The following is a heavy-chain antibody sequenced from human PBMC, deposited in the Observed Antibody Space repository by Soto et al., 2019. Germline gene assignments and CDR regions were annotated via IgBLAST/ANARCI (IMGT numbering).Heavy chain of an antibody. CDR1: GFTFSSYA. J-gene: IGHJ4*02. V-gene: IGHV3-30-3*01. D-gene: IGHD3-10*01. Sequence: QVQLVESGGGVVQPGRSLRLSCAASGFTFSSYAMHWVRQAPGKGLEWVAVISYDGSNKYYADSVKGRFTISRDNSKNTLSLQMNSLRAEDTAVYYCASGSGQRSGYWGQGTLVTVSS. CDR2: ISYDGSNK. CDR3: ASGSGQRSGY.